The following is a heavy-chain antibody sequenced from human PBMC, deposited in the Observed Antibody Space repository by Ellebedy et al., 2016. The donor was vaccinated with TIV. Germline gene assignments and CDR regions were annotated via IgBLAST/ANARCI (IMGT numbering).Heavy chain of an antibody. J-gene: IGHJ4*02. CDR2: IYPGDSDT. V-gene: IGHV5-51*01. D-gene: IGHD6-19*01. Sequence: GESLKISCKGSGYSFISYWIGWVRQMPGKGLEWMGYIYPGDSDTRYSPSFQGQVTISVDKSISIAYLQWSSLKASDTAIYYCARGDRGSGWYWDKWGQGTLVTVSS. CDR1: GYSFISYW. CDR3: ARGDRGSGWYWDK.